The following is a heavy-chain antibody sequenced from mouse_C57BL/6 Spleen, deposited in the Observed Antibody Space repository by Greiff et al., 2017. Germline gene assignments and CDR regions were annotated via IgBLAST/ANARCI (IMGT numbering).Heavy chain of an antibody. J-gene: IGHJ4*01. V-gene: IGHV1-55*01. CDR3: ARNWVYGYAMDY. CDR2: IYPGSGST. D-gene: IGHD4-1*01. Sequence: QVQLQQSGAELAKPGASVKLSCKASGYTFTSYWITWVKQRPGQGLEWIGDIYPGSGSTNYNEKFKSKATLTVDKSSSTAYMQLSSLTSEDSAVYYCARNWVYGYAMDYWGQGTSVTVSS. CDR1: GYTFTSYW.